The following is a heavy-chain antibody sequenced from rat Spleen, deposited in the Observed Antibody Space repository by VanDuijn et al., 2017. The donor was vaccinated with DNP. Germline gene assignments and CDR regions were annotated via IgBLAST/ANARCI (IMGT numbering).Heavy chain of an antibody. J-gene: IGHJ2*01. Sequence: EVQLVESGGGLVQPGRSMKLSCAASGFTFSNYDMVWVRQAPKKGLEWVATITYDGSHTYYRDSVKGRFTISRDNAKSTLYLQGDSLRSDDTATYHCVTRGLYGGYDHWGQGVMVTVSS. CDR2: ITYDGSHT. V-gene: IGHV5-7*01. CDR1: GFTFSNYD. D-gene: IGHD1-11*01. CDR3: VTRGLYGGYDH.